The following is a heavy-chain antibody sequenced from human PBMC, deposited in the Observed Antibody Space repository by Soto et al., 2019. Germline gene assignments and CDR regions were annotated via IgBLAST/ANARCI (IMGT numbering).Heavy chain of an antibody. CDR3: TRDHEAGGAIDC. V-gene: IGHV3-30-3*01. CDR1: GFTFSSYA. J-gene: IGHJ4*01. CDR2: ISYDGSNK. Sequence: QVQLVESGGGVVQPGRSLRLSCAASGFTFSSYAMHWVRQAPGKGLVGVAVISYDGSNKYYADSVKGRFTISRDNSTNRLYLQMTRLRPEDTAVYYCTRDHEAGGAIDCWWHGTLVAVCS. D-gene: IGHD3-10*01.